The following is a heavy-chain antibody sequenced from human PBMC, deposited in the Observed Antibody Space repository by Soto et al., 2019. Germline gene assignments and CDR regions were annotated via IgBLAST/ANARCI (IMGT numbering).Heavy chain of an antibody. CDR1: GYTFTSYG. CDR3: ARGLDRYSSGWYGGY. Sequence: ASVKVSCKASGYTFTSYGISWVRQAPGQGLEWMGWISAYNGNTNYAQKLQGRVTMTTDTSTSTAYMELRSLRSDDTAVYYCARGLDRYSSGWYGGYCGQGTLVTVSS. CDR2: ISAYNGNT. D-gene: IGHD6-19*01. J-gene: IGHJ4*02. V-gene: IGHV1-18*01.